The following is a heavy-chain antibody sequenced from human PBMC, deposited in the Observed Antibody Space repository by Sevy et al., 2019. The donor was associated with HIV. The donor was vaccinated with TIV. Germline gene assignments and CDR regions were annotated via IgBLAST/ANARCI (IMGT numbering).Heavy chain of an antibody. CDR1: GFTFSSYS. Sequence: GGSLRLSCAASGFTFSSYSMNWVRQAPGKGLEWVSYISSSSSTIYYADSVKDRFTISRDNAKNSLYLQMNSLRDEDTAVYYCARDGGIAARTGGFYFDYWGQGTLVTVSS. V-gene: IGHV3-48*02. J-gene: IGHJ4*02. CDR3: ARDGGIAARTGGFYFDY. CDR2: ISSSSSTI. D-gene: IGHD6-6*01.